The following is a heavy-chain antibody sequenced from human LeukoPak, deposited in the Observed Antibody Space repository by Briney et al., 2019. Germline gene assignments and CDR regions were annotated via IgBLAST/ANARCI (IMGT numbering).Heavy chain of an antibody. D-gene: IGHD4-11*01. CDR2: ISAYNGNT. CDR3: ARDSGGRSDYSNYYNYYYYMDV. CDR1: GYTFTSYG. J-gene: IGHJ6*03. V-gene: IGHV1-18*01. Sequence: ASVKVSCKASGYTFTSYGISWVRQAPGQGLEWMGWISAYNGNTNYAQKLQGRVTMTTDTSTSTAYMELRSLRSDDTAVYYCARDSGGRSDYSNYYNYYYYMDVWGKGTTVTVSS.